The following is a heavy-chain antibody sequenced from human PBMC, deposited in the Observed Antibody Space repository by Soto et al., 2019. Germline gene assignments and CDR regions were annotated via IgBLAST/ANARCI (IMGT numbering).Heavy chain of an antibody. CDR2: ISGSGGST. J-gene: IGHJ1*01. CDR3: AKDGTISVSYDYIWGSYRTGSESNTEYFQH. V-gene: IGHV3-23*01. D-gene: IGHD3-16*02. CDR1: GFTFSSYA. Sequence: GGSLRLSCAASGFTFSSYAMSWVRQAPGKGLEWVSAISGSGGSTYYADSVKGRFTISRDNSKNTLYLQMNSLRAEDTAVYYCAKDGTISVSYDYIWGSYRTGSESNTEYFQHWGQGTLVTVSS.